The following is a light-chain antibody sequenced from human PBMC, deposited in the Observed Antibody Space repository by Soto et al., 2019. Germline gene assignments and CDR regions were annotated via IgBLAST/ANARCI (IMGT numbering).Light chain of an antibody. CDR3: QQYSSYLWT. V-gene: IGKV1-5*01. J-gene: IGKJ1*01. CDR2: DAS. CDR1: QSINTW. Sequence: DIQMTQSPSTLSASVGDRVSITCRASQSINTWLAWYQQKPGKAPNLLLYDASNLESGVPSRFSGSGSGTEFTLTISSLQPDDFATYYCQQYSSYLWTFGKGTKVEIK.